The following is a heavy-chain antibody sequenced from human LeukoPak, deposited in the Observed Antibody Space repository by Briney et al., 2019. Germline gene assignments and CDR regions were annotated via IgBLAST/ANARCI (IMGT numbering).Heavy chain of an antibody. CDR2: IYTSGST. J-gene: IGHJ4*02. D-gene: IGHD3-22*01. CDR3: ASLAPTSYYYDSSGYYPFDY. Sequence: SETLSLTCTVSGGSISSYYWSWIRQPAGKGLEWIGRIYTSGSTNYNPSLKSRVTISVDTSKNQFSLKLSSVTAADTAVYYCASLAPTSYYYDSSGYYPFDYWGQGTLVTVSS. CDR1: GGSISSYY. V-gene: IGHV4-4*07.